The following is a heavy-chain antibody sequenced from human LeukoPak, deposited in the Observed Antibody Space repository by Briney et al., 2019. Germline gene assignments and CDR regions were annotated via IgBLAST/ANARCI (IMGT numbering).Heavy chain of an antibody. V-gene: IGHV1-18*04. D-gene: IGHD3-16*01. Sequence: ASVKVSCEASGYTFTGYYMHWVRQAPGQGLEWMGWISAYNGNTIYAQKLQGRVTMTTYTSTTTDYMELRSLRSDDTAVYYCARDMITFTGGLDDNFDYWGQGTLVTVSS. CDR2: ISAYNGNT. J-gene: IGHJ4*02. CDR1: GYTFTGYY. CDR3: ARDMITFTGGLDDNFDY.